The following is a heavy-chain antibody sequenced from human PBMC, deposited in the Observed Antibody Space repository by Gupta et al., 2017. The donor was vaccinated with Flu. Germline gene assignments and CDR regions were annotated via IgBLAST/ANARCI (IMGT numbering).Heavy chain of an antibody. Sequence: RQSPGKGLECVSTIRGSGEGTFYADSVKGRFTISRDNSKNTLYLQMSSLRAEDRAVYYCAKGVSTAAAGLLDSWGQGTLVTVSS. V-gene: IGHV3-23*01. CDR2: IRGSGEGT. D-gene: IGHD6-13*01. CDR3: AKGVSTAAAGLLDS. J-gene: IGHJ4*02.